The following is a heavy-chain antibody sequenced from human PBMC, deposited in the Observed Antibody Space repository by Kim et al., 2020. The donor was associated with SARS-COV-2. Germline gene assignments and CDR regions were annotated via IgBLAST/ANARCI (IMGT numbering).Heavy chain of an antibody. J-gene: IGHJ6*02. CDR3: ARDQGTGNGGYYYGMDV. V-gene: IGHV1-69*13. CDR2: IIPIFGTA. Sequence: SVKVSCKASGGTFSSYAISWVRQAPGQGLEWMGGIIPIFGTANYAQKFQGRVTITADESTSTAYMELSSLRSEDTAVYYCARDQGTGNGGYYYGMDVWGQGTTVTVSS. D-gene: IGHD1-1*01. CDR1: GGTFSSYA.